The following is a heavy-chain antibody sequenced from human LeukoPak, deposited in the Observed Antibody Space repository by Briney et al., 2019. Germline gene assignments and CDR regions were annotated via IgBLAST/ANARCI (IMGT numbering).Heavy chain of an antibody. CDR2: ISAYNGNT. V-gene: IGHV1-18*04. D-gene: IGHD6-13*01. CDR1: GYTFTSYG. J-gene: IGHJ4*02. Sequence: ASVKVSCKASGYTFTSYGISWVRQAPGQGLEWMGWISAYNGNTNYAQKLQGRVTMTTDTSTSTAYMELRSLRSDDTAVCYCARGTPYSSSWEFDYWGQGTLVTVSS. CDR3: ARGTPYSSSWEFDY.